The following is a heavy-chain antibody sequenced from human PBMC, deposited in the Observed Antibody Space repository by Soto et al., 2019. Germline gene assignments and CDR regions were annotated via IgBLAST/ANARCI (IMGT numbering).Heavy chain of an antibody. Sequence: SVKVSCKASGGTFSSYAISWVRQAPGQGLEWMGGIIPIFGTANYAQKFQGRVTITADESTSTAYMELSSLRSEDTAVYYCARGGNYYDSSGYYPFDYWGQGTLVTAPQ. CDR1: GGTFSSYA. V-gene: IGHV1-69*13. CDR3: ARGGNYYDSSGYYPFDY. D-gene: IGHD3-22*01. CDR2: IIPIFGTA. J-gene: IGHJ4*02.